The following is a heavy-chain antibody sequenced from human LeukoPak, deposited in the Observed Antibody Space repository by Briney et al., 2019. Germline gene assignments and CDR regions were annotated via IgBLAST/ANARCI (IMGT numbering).Heavy chain of an antibody. CDR3: ARGMAATPHYYGMDV. J-gene: IGHJ6*02. CDR1: GFTFSSYS. CDR2: TFGGGRT. D-gene: IGHD2-15*01. V-gene: IGHV3-66*01. Sequence: GGSLRLSCAASGFTFSSYSMNWVRQAPGKGLEWVSVTFGGGRTYYADSVKGRCTVSRDSSKNTLYLQMNIMRAEDTAVYYCARGMAATPHYYGMDVWGQGTTVIVSS.